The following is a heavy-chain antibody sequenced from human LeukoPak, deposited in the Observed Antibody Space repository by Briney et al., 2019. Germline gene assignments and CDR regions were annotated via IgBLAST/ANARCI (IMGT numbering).Heavy chain of an antibody. J-gene: IGHJ4*02. CDR3: TRGTDGLWDF. D-gene: IGHD2-8*01. Sequence: GGSLRLSCVVSGLTSTGYSMTWVRQAPGKGLEWGSSISSSSDYILYADSVRGRFTISRDNAKNSLYLQMNSLRAEDTAVYYCTRGTDGLWDFWGQGTLVTVSS. V-gene: IGHV3-21*01. CDR2: ISSSSDYI. CDR1: GLTSTGYS.